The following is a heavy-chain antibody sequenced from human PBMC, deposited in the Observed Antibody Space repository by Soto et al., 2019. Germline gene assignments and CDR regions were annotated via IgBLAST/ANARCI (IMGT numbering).Heavy chain of an antibody. J-gene: IGHJ5*02. CDR2: IYYSGST. V-gene: IGHV4-59*08. D-gene: IGHD2-2*01. Sequence: QVQLQESGPGLVKPSETLSLTCTVSGGSMSSYYWSWIRQPPGKGLEWIGYIYYSGSTNYNPSLKSRVTISVDMSKKQFSLKLSSVTAADTAVYYCASWGVYCTSTSCFERWFDPWGQGILVTVSS. CDR3: ASWGVYCTSTSCFERWFDP. CDR1: GGSMSSYY.